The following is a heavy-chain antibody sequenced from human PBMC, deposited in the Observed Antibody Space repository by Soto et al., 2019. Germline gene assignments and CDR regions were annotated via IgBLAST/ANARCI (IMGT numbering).Heavy chain of an antibody. CDR3: ARYGKRGPDYYYGMDV. CDR1: GFSLNYGRMA. J-gene: IGHJ6*02. V-gene: IGHV2-26*01. D-gene: IGHD3-10*01. CDR2: IFSNDEK. Sequence: SGPTLVNPTETLTLTCTVSGFSLNYGRMAVSWIRQPPGRALEWLAHIFSNDEKSYTTSLKSRLTISKDTSKSQVVLTMTNMDPADTATYYCARYGKRGPDYYYGMDVWGRGTTVTVSS.